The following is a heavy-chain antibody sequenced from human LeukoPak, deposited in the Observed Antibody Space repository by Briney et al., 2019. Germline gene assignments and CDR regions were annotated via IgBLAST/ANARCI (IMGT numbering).Heavy chain of an antibody. CDR1: GRPISSSSYS. D-gene: IGHD3-22*01. CDR2: ICYGGNT. V-gene: IGHV4-39*01. J-gene: IGHJ4*02. Sequence: PSDTLSLTCTVPGRPISSSSYSWGWIRQPPGKGLGWIGSICYGGNTCYNPSLKSRVTISVDTSKAHFSLELSSVTAADTAVYYCARGTYYYDSRGYYFDYWGQGTLVSVSS. CDR3: ARGTYYYDSRGYYFDY.